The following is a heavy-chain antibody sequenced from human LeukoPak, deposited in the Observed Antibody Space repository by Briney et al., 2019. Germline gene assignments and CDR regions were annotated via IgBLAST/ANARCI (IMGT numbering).Heavy chain of an antibody. CDR3: ARDGVATKYYYGMDV. Sequence: PGGSLRLSCAASGFTFSSYAMHWVRQAPGKGLEWVAAISYDGSNKYYADFVKGRLTISRENSKDTLYLQMNSLRAEDTAVYYCARDGVATKYYYGMDVWGQGTTVTVSS. D-gene: IGHD5-12*01. J-gene: IGHJ6*02. CDR1: GFTFSSYA. V-gene: IGHV3-30-3*01. CDR2: ISYDGSNK.